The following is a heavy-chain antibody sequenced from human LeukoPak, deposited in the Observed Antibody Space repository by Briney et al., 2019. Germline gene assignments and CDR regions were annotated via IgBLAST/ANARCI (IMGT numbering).Heavy chain of an antibody. V-gene: IGHV4-34*01. Sequence: PSETLSLTCAVYGGSFSGYYWSWIRQPPGKGLEWIGEINHSGSTNYNPSLKSRVTISVDTSKNQFSLKLSSVTAADTAVYYCARVKQYQGGAFDIWGQGTMVTVSS. CDR1: GGSFSGYY. CDR3: ARVKQYQGGAFDI. J-gene: IGHJ3*02. CDR2: INHSGST. D-gene: IGHD1-26*01.